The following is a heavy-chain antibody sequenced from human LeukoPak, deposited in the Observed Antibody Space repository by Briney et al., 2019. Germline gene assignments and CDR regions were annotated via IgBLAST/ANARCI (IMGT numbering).Heavy chain of an antibody. CDR2: INHSGIT. Sequence: SETLSLTCAVYGESFSGYYWTWIRQPPGKGLEWIGEINHSGITNYNPSPKSRVTISVGMSKNQFSLKLSPVTAADTAVYYCARRTNDAFDNWGQGTMVTVSS. CDR1: GESFSGYY. D-gene: IGHD3-3*01. J-gene: IGHJ3*02. CDR3: ARRTNDAFDN. V-gene: IGHV4-34*01.